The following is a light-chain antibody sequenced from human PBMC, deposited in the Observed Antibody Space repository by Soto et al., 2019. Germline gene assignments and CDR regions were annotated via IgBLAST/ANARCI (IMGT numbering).Light chain of an antibody. CDR3: LSYDSSLSGFVV. CDR2: GNS. V-gene: IGLV1-40*01. CDR1: SSNIGAGYD. Sequence: QSVLTQPPSVSGAPGQRVTISCTGSSSNIGAGYDVHWYQQLPGTAPKLLIYGNSDRPSGVPDRFSGSKSGTSASLAITGLQAEDEADYYCLSYDSSLSGFVVFGGGTKVTVL. J-gene: IGLJ2*01.